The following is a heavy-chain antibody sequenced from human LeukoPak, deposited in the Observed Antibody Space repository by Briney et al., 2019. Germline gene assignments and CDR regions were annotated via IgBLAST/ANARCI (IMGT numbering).Heavy chain of an antibody. CDR3: ARGGYILTGYYDFDY. D-gene: IGHD3-9*01. Sequence: SETLSLTCTVSGGSISSYYWSWIRQPPGKGLEWIGYIYYSGSTNYNPSLKSRVTISVDTSKNQFSLKLSSVTAADTAVYYCARGGYILTGYYDFDYWGQGTLVTVSS. CDR2: IYYSGST. CDR1: GGSISSYY. V-gene: IGHV4-59*12. J-gene: IGHJ4*02.